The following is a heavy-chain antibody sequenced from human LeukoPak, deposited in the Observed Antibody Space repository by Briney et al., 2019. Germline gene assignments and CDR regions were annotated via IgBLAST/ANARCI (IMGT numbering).Heavy chain of an antibody. V-gene: IGHV3-43*02. Sequence: GGSLRLSCAASGLTFDDYAMHGVRQAPGKGLDWVSLISGDGGSTYYADSVKGRFTISRDNSKNSLYLQMSSLRIEDTALYYCAKDRGDFSGWFFWGQGTLVTVSS. D-gene: IGHD6-19*01. CDR2: ISGDGGST. CDR3: AKDRGDFSGWFF. J-gene: IGHJ4*02. CDR1: GLTFDDYA.